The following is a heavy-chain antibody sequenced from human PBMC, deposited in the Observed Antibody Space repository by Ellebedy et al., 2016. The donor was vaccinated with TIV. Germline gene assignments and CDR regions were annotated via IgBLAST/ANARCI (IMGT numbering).Heavy chain of an antibody. Sequence: AASVKVSCEASGYTFSAYYMHWVRQAPGQDLEWMGWINPNNGDTNCAQKFQGWVTMTRDTSISTAYMDLNRLTSDDTAVYYCARGPRIVGATTGNWFESWGQGTLVTVSS. J-gene: IGHJ5*01. CDR3: ARGPRIVGATTGNWFES. CDR1: GYTFSAYY. D-gene: IGHD1-26*01. CDR2: INPNNGDT. V-gene: IGHV1-2*04.